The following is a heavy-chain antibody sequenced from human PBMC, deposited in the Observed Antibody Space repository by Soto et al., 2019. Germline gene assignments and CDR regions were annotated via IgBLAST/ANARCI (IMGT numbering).Heavy chain of an antibody. V-gene: IGHV4-4*07. CDR2: IYTSGTP. D-gene: IGHD1-26*01. Sequence: HVQLQESGPGLVRPSETLSLKSNVSGGPMTGYFWVWFRLSPGKGLEWIGRIYTSGTPNYNPSFKSRVTMSVDTAWTHFSLRLTSVTAADSALYYCATATNPWAFDVWGPGTMVSVS. CDR3: ATATNPWAFDV. J-gene: IGHJ3*01. CDR1: GGPMTGYF.